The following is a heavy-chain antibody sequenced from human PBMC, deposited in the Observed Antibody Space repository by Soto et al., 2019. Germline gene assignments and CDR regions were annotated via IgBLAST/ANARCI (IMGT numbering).Heavy chain of an antibody. Sequence: SETLSLTCTVSGGYMVSYYWSWIRQPPGRGLEWIGFIYYAGSTKYNPSLNSRVTISVDTSKNQFSLTVTSVTAADTAVYYCARRIGATETFDYWGQGTLVTVSS. CDR2: IYYAGST. J-gene: IGHJ4*02. CDR1: GGYMVSYY. D-gene: IGHD5-12*01. V-gene: IGHV4-59*08. CDR3: ARRIGATETFDY.